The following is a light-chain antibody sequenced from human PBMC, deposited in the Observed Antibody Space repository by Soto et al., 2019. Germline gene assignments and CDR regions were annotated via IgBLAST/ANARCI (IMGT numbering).Light chain of an antibody. CDR1: QSVSATY. V-gene: IGKV3-20*01. CDR2: GAT. CDR3: QQYGISPVLT. J-gene: IGKJ4*01. Sequence: EIVLTQSPGTLSLSPGERATLSCRASQSVSATYLAWFQQKPGQAPRLLIYGATRRATSISERFSGSGSGTYFTLIISRLEPEDFAVYYCQQYGISPVLTFGGGTRLEIK.